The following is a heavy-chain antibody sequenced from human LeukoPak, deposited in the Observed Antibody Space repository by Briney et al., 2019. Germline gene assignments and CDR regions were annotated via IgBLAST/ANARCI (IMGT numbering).Heavy chain of an antibody. Sequence: PGGSLRLSCAASGFTFSDYYMSWIRQAPGKGLEWVSYISSNGSTIYSADSVKGRFTISRDNAKNSLYLQMNSLRAEDTAVYYCARAEGLVVVAATIDYWGQGTLVTVSS. J-gene: IGHJ4*02. CDR2: ISSNGSTI. CDR1: GFTFSDYY. V-gene: IGHV3-11*04. D-gene: IGHD2-15*01. CDR3: ARAEGLVVVAATIDY.